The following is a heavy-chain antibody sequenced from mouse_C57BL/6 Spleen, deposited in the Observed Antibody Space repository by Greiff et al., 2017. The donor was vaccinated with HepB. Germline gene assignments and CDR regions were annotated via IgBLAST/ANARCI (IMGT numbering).Heavy chain of an antibody. D-gene: IGHD2-12*01. V-gene: IGHV1-7*01. Sequence: VQGVESGAELAKPGASVKLSCKASGYTFTSYWMHWVKQRPGQGLEWIGYINPSSGYTKYNQKFKDKATLTADKSSSTAYMQLSSLTYEDSAVYYCARSAYYSQEEFDYWGQGTTLTVSS. CDR1: GYTFTSYW. CDR2: INPSSGYT. CDR3: ARSAYYSQEEFDY. J-gene: IGHJ2*01.